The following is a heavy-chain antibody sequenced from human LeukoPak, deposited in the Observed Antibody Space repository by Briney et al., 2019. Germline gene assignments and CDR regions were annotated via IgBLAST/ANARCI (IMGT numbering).Heavy chain of an antibody. D-gene: IGHD2-15*01. CDR2: VPGSGDIA. V-gene: IGHV3-11*04. J-gene: IGHJ4*02. CDR3: ARDYCSGASCLRIQTLDS. Sequence: GGSLRLSCAASGFTFSDYYMSWIRQAPGKGLEWVSYVPGSGDIASYADSVRGRFTISRDNAKNQLYLQMNSLGVEDTALYYCARDYCSGASCLRIQTLDSWGQGTLVTVSS. CDR1: GFTFSDYY.